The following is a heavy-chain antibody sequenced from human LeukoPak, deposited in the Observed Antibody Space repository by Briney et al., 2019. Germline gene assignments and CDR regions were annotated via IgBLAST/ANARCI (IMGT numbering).Heavy chain of an antibody. Sequence: ASVTVSCKVSGFTLSELCMHWVRQAPGKGLEWVGGLDPQDGETVYAERFRDRVILTDDRSANTAYMDLSSLGAADTAVYYCATGVYCATTTCPGYGNYYYFMDVWGDGTTVTV. CDR1: GFTLSELC. V-gene: IGHV1-24*01. J-gene: IGHJ6*03. D-gene: IGHD2-21*01. CDR3: ATGVYCATTTCPGYGNYYYFMDV. CDR2: LDPQDGET.